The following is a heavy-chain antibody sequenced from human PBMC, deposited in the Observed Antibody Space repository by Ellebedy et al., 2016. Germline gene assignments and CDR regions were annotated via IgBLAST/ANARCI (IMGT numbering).Heavy chain of an antibody. Sequence: GESLKISCAASGFTVSSSYVNWVGQAPGKGLEWVSMSSPSGTMLYADYVKGRFSISRDNSKNTLYLQMNSLTVDDTAVYFCVKSGHSYAWSYWGQGTLVTVSS. CDR3: VKSGHSYAWSY. V-gene: IGHV3-53*01. D-gene: IGHD5-18*01. CDR1: GFTVSSSY. CDR2: SSPSGTM. J-gene: IGHJ4*02.